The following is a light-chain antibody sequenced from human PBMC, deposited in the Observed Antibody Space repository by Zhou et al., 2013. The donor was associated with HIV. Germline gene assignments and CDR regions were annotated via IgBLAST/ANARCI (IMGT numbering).Light chain of an antibody. CDR2: AAS. Sequence: DIQMTQSPSAMSASVGDRVTITCRASQAISNYLAWFQQKPGKVPKRLIYAASSLQSGVPSRFSGSGSGTEFTLTISSLQPEDFATYYCQQYNLYPLTFGGGPRWRSN. J-gene: IGKJ4*01. CDR3: QQYNLYPLT. V-gene: IGKV1-17*03. CDR1: QAISNY.